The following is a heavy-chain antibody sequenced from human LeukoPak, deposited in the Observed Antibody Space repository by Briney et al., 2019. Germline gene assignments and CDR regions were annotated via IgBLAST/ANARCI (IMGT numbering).Heavy chain of an antibody. CDR1: GGSISSSSYY. D-gene: IGHD2-2*01. Sequence: SETLSLTCTVSGGSISSSSYYWGWIRQPPGKGLEWIGSIYYSGSTYYNPSLKSRVSISVDTSKNQFSLKLNSLTAADTAVYYCARTTEGYCSSASCFGFSYSYYMDVWGKGTTVTISS. V-gene: IGHV4-39*07. J-gene: IGHJ6*03. CDR3: ARTTEGYCSSASCFGFSYSYYMDV. CDR2: IYYSGST.